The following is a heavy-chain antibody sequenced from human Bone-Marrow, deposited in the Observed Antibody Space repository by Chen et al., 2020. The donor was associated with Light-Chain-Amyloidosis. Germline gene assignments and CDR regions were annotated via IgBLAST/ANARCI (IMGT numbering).Heavy chain of an antibody. CDR3: AKARLYSGSYWGIVDY. Sequence: QVQLVESGGGVVKPGRSLRLSCVASDFTFSSYGIFWVRQAPGKGLEWVALISYDANRDFYADSVKGRFTVSRDNSKNTLYLQMNSLRIEDTAVYYCAKARLYSGSYWGIVDYWGQGTLVTVSS. CDR2: ISYDANRD. CDR1: DFTFSSYG. D-gene: IGHD1-26*01. V-gene: IGHV3-30*18. J-gene: IGHJ4*02.